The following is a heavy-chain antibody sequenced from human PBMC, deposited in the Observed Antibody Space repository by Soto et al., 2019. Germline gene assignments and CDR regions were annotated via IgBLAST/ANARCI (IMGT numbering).Heavy chain of an antibody. Sequence: VQLLESVGGSIQPGGSLRLSCAASGFTFSYGIHWLRQAPGKGLEWVAYISYDSSNKFYGDSVKGRFTISRDNSKNTQFLQMNSLRAEDTAVYYCAKLVIGYCSGNTCDDYWGQGTLVAVSS. CDR2: ISYDSSNK. CDR3: AKLVIGYCSGNTCDDY. V-gene: IGHV3-30*18. J-gene: IGHJ4*02. D-gene: IGHD2-15*01. CDR1: GFTFSYG.